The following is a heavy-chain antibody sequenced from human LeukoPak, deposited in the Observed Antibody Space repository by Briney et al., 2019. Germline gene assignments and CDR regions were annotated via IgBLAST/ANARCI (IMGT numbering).Heavy chain of an antibody. CDR3: PREVDWKYAFDY. J-gene: IGHJ4*02. V-gene: IGHV3-33*08. CDR2: IRPDGSHI. CDR1: GFTFSSYA. D-gene: IGHD1-7*01. Sequence: GGSLRLSCAASGFTFSSYAMHWVRQAPGKGLGRVAVIRPDGSHISYVDPVKGRFTISRDNSNNMLYLQMSSLRAEDTALYYCPREVDWKYAFDYWGRGTLVTVSS.